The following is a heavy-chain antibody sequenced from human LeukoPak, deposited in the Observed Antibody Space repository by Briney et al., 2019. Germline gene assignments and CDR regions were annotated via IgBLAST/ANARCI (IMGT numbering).Heavy chain of an antibody. CDR3: ARDDSIGYYY. Sequence: ASVKVSCKASGGTFSSYAISWVRLAPGQGLEWMGRIIPILGIANYAQKFQGRVTITADKSTSTAYMELSSLRSEDTAVYYCARDDSIGYYYWGQGTLVTVSS. J-gene: IGHJ4*02. CDR1: GGTFSSYA. D-gene: IGHD3-22*01. V-gene: IGHV1-69*04. CDR2: IIPILGIA.